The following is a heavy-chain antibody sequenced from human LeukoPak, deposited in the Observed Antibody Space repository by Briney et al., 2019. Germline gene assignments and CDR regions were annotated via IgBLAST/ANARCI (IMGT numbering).Heavy chain of an antibody. CDR1: GFTFSSYE. CDR3: ARDPGSGYEEHFDY. J-gene: IGHJ4*02. D-gene: IGHD5-12*01. CDR2: ISVSGGST. Sequence: GGSLRLSCAASGFTFSSYEMNWVRQAPGKGLEWVSVISVSGGSTYYADSVKGRFTISRDNSKNTLYLQMNSLRAEDTAVYYCARDPGSGYEEHFDYWGQGTLVTVSS. V-gene: IGHV3-23*01.